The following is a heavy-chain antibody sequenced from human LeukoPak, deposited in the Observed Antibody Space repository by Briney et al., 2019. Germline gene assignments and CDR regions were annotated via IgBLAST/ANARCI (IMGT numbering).Heavy chain of an antibody. D-gene: IGHD6-13*01. V-gene: IGHV3-9*01. CDR3: AKDMAQIAAAGFFDY. CDR1: GFTFDDYA. Sequence: SGGSLRLSCAASGFTFDDYAMHWVRQAPGKGLEWVSGISWNSGSIGYAVSVKGRFTISRDNAKNSLYLQMNSLRAEDTALYYCAKDMAQIAAAGFFDYWGQGTLVTVSS. J-gene: IGHJ4*02. CDR2: ISWNSGSI.